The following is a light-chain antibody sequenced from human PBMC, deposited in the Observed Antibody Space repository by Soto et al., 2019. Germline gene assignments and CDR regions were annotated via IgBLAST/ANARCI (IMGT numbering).Light chain of an antibody. CDR1: QSVSSK. V-gene: IGKV3-15*01. J-gene: IGKJ5*01. Sequence: DIVLTQSPSTLSLSPGERATLSCRASQSVSSKLAWYQQKPGQAPRLLIYGASTRATGIPARFSGSGSGTEFTLTISSLQSEDFAVYYCQQYNNWPPSTFGQGTRLEIK. CDR2: GAS. CDR3: QQYNNWPPST.